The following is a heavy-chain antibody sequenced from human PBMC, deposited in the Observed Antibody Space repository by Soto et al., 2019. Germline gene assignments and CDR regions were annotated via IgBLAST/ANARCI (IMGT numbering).Heavy chain of an antibody. V-gene: IGHV3-15*01. CDR1: GFTFSSAW. J-gene: IGHJ6*02. CDR3: TTLSYLYYDGMDV. Sequence: PGGSLRLSCAASGFTFSSAWMNWVRQGPGKGLEWLGRIKSKVDGGTADYGAATKGRFNISRDDLKNMLYLQMNSLKPDDTAVYYCTTLSYLYYDGMDVWGQGTTVTVSS. CDR2: IKSKVDGGTA. D-gene: IGHD2-2*01.